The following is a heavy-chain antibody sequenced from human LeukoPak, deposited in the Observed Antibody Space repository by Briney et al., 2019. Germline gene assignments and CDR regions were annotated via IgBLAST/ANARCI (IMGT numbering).Heavy chain of an antibody. V-gene: IGHV3-30*02. CDR2: IWYGGSNK. J-gene: IGHJ4*02. CDR1: GFTFSSYG. CDR3: AKEDYCSSFDY. Sequence: PGGSLRLSCAASGFTFSSYGMHWVRQAPGKGLEWVAVIWYGGSNKYYADSVKGRFTISRDNSKNTLYLQMNSLRAEDTAVYYCAKEDYCSSFDYWGQGTLVTVSS. D-gene: IGHD4-11*01.